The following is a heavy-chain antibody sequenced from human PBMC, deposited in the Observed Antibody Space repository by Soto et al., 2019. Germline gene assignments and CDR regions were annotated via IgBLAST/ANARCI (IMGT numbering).Heavy chain of an antibody. D-gene: IGHD3-10*02. CDR3: AHAYVGRSLY. CDR1: GFSLTTDRVG. J-gene: IGHJ4*02. Sequence: QITLKESGPTLVKPTQTLTLTCTFSGFSLTTDRVGVGWIRQPPGEALEWLAVIYWDDSKTYRPSLESRLTITQDTSKTHVALTMTNMDSLDTATYYCAHAYVGRSLYWGQGTLVTVSS. CDR2: IYWDDSK. V-gene: IGHV2-5*02.